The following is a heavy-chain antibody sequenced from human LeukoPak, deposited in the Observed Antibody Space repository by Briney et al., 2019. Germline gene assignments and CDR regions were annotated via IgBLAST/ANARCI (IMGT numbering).Heavy chain of an antibody. CDR2: ISFDESYK. Sequence: PGGSLRLAFAASGFTFSSYAMHRVRQARGRGLEWVALISFDESYKYCADRAKGPFPLSRDTSKNTLYLQMNSLRPEDTAVFYCARAAHRGFSFDYWGQGTLVTVSS. D-gene: IGHD3-10*01. V-gene: IGHV3-30*04. CDR3: ARAAHRGFSFDY. J-gene: IGHJ4*02. CDR1: GFTFSSYA.